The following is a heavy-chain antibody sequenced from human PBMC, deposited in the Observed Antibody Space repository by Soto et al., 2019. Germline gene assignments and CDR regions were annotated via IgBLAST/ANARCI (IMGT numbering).Heavy chain of an antibody. CDR3: ARVKASGVNFDY. V-gene: IGHV4-4*02. CDR2: IYHSGST. D-gene: IGHD3-10*01. CDR1: GGSILSSNW. J-gene: IGHJ4*02. Sequence: SETLSLTFAISGGSILSSNWGRWVRQPPGKGLEWIGEIYHSGSTNYNSSLKSRVTLSVDKSKNQFSLKLCSVTAADTAVYYCARVKASGVNFDYWGQG.